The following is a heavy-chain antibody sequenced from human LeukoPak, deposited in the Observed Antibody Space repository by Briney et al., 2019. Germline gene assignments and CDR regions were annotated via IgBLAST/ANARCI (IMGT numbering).Heavy chain of an antibody. CDR2: INPYSGVT. D-gene: IGHD2-2*01. Sequence: ASVKVSCKASGYTFTDYNMHWVRQAPRQGLEWMGWINPYSGVTNYAQKLQARVTMTRDTSIRTAYMEMSSLESEDTAVYYCARGGCSSTSCYAYDYWGQGTLVTVSS. CDR3: ARGGCSSTSCYAYDY. V-gene: IGHV1-2*02. CDR1: GYTFTDYN. J-gene: IGHJ4*02.